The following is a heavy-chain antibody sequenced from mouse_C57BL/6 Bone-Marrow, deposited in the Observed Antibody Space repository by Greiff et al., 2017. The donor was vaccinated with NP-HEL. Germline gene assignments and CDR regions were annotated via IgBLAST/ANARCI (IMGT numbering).Heavy chain of an antibody. D-gene: IGHD1-1*01. V-gene: IGHV1-76*01. CDR1: GYTFTDYY. J-gene: IGHJ2*01. Sequence: QVQLQQSGAELVRPGASVKLSCKASGYTFTDYYINWVKQRPGQGLEWIARIYPGSGNTYYNEKFKGKATLTAEKSSSTAYMQLSRLTSEDSAVYFCARSTTVVAFDYWGQGTTLTVSS. CDR3: ARSTTVVAFDY. CDR2: IYPGSGNT.